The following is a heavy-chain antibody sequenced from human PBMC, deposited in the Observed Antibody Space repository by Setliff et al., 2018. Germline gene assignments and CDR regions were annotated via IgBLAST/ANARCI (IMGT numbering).Heavy chain of an antibody. CDR1: GGSISSSSYY. D-gene: IGHD4-17*01. Sequence: KPSETLSLTCTVSGGSISSSSYYWGWIRQPPGKGLEWIGSIYYSGSTYYNPSLKSRVTISVDTSKNQFSLKLSSVTAADTAVYYCARDRSTVTPSFSYYMDVWGKGAAVTVSS. V-gene: IGHV4-39*07. CDR2: IYYSGST. J-gene: IGHJ6*03. CDR3: ARDRSTVTPSFSYYMDV.